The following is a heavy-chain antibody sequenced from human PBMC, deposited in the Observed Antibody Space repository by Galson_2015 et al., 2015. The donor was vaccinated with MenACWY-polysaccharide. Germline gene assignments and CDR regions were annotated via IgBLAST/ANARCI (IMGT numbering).Heavy chain of an antibody. CDR2: INAGNDDT. J-gene: IGHJ4*02. Sequence: SVKVSCKASGYTFTTSAIHWVRQAPGQRLEWMGWINAGNDDTKYSQNFQGRVSITTDTSTSTAYMELSSLRFEDTAVYYCARDRATQVAGTGQCGTWCQGTVVGVSS. CDR1: GYTFTTSA. CDR3: ARDRATQVAGTGQCGT. D-gene: IGHD6-19*01. V-gene: IGHV1-3*01.